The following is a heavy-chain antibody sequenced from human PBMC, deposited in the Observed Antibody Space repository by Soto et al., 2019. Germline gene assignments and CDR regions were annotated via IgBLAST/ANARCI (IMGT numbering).Heavy chain of an antibody. CDR2: ITSNSGRV. Sequence: GGSLRLSCAASGFTFDDYTMHWVRQAPGKGLEWVSAITSNSGRVDYADSVKGRFTISRDNAKNSLYLQMNSLRTDDTALYYCTKGTWGSAFDLWGQGTKLTVSS. J-gene: IGHJ3*01. CDR3: TKGTWGSAFDL. D-gene: IGHD7-27*01. CDR1: GFTFDDYT. V-gene: IGHV3-9*01.